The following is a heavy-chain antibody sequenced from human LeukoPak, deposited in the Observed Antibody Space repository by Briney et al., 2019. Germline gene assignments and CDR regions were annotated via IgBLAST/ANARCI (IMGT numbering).Heavy chain of an antibody. CDR2: INHSGST. Sequence: TSETLSLTCTVSGGSISGYYWSWIRQPPGKGLEWIGEINHSGSTNYNPSLKSRVTIPVDTSKNQFSLKLSSVTAADTAVYYCARGRSGRSFRALSQKSNWFDPWGQGTLVTVSS. D-gene: IGHD2-15*01. CDR1: GGSISGYY. V-gene: IGHV4-34*01. J-gene: IGHJ5*02. CDR3: ARGRSGRSFRALSQKSNWFDP.